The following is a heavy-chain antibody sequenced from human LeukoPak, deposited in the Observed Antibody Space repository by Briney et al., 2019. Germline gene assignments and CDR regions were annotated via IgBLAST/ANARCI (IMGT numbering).Heavy chain of an antibody. V-gene: IGHV1-69*06. D-gene: IGHD4-17*01. CDR1: GYTFSTYY. CDR2: IIPIFGTA. Sequence: ASVKVSCKASGYTFSTYYIHWVRQAPGQGLEWMGGIIPIFGTANYAQKFQGRVTITADKSTSTAYMELSSLRSEDTAVYYCARTPYGDLYYYYYMDVWGKGTTVTVSS. J-gene: IGHJ6*03. CDR3: ARTPYGDLYYYYYMDV.